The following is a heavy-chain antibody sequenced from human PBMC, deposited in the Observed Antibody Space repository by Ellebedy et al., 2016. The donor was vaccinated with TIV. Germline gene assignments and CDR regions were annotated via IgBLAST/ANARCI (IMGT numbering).Heavy chain of an antibody. CDR1: GDSINNYY. D-gene: IGHD5-18*01. Sequence: MPSETLSLTCSVSGDSINNYYWSWIRQPPGKGLEWIGHIYSSVTTNSAPSLKSRVTMSVNTSKNQFSLKLTSLTAADTAVYYCARHLGSYGSSGPHNYVDPWGQGTLVTVSS. V-gene: IGHV4-59*08. CDR2: IYSSVTT. J-gene: IGHJ5*02. CDR3: ARHLGSYGSSGPHNYVDP.